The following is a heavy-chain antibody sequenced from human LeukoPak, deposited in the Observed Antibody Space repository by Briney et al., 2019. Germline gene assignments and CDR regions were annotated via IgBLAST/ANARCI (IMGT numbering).Heavy chain of an antibody. J-gene: IGHJ4*02. CDR1: GFPFSNHA. CDR3: PKQSYASGWNPFDY. V-gene: IGHV3-23*01. Sequence: GGSLRLSCAASGFPFSNHAMSWVRQPPGKGLEWVSAISNGNTYYADSVRGRFTISRDDSKNSLYLQMDSLRAEDTAVYYCPKQSYASGWNPFDYWGQGILVTVSS. D-gene: IGHD6-19*01. CDR2: ISNGNT.